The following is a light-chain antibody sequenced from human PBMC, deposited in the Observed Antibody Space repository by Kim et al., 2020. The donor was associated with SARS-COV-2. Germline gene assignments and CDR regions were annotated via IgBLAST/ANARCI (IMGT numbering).Light chain of an antibody. CDR2: DVT. V-gene: IGLV2-11*01. Sequence: QSALTQPRSVSGSPGQSVTISCTATTTDVGGYNYVSWYQHRPGKPPKLMIYDVTKRPSGVPDRFSGSKSGNTASLTISGLQAEDEADYYCCSYAGSYVFGTGTKVTVL. CDR1: TTDVGGYNY. CDR3: CSYAGSYV. J-gene: IGLJ1*01.